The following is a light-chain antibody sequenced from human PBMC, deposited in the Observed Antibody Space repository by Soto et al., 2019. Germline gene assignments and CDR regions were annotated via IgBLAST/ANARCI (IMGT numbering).Light chain of an antibody. V-gene: IGKV3-20*01. CDR2: AAS. CDR3: QQFGTSSIT. Sequence: EIVLTQSPGTLSLSPGERATLSCRASQRVSSTYLAWYQQKPGQAPRLIIFAASSRPTGIPDRFGGSGSGTNFILPISRLEPEDFAVYHCQQFGTSSITFGQGTRLEIK. J-gene: IGKJ5*01. CDR1: QRVSSTY.